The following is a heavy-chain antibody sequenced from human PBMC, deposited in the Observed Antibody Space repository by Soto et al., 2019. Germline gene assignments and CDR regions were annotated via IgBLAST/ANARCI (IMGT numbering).Heavy chain of an antibody. CDR2: IYHSGST. CDR1: GGSISGYY. CDR3: AREAKEFLESYSRRHNWFDP. Sequence: SETLSLTCTVSGGSISGYYWGWIRQPPGKGLEWIGSIYHSGSTYYNPSLKSRVTISVDTSKNQFSLKLSSVTAADTAVYYCAREAKEFLESYSRRHNWFDPWGQGTLVTVSS. J-gene: IGHJ5*02. D-gene: IGHD3-3*01. V-gene: IGHV4-38-2*02.